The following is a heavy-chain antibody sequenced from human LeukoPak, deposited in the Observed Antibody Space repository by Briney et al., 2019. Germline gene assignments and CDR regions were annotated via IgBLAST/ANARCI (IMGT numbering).Heavy chain of an antibody. CDR2: IIPILGIA. D-gene: IGHD3-10*01. J-gene: IGHJ4*02. CDR3: ARDYYGSGENGDY. Sequence: ASVKVSCKASGGTFSSYTISWVRQAPGQGLEWMGRIIPILGIANYAQKFQGRVTITADKSTSTAYMELSSLRSEDTAVYYCARDYYGSGENGDYRGQGTLVTVSS. CDR1: GGTFSSYT. V-gene: IGHV1-69*04.